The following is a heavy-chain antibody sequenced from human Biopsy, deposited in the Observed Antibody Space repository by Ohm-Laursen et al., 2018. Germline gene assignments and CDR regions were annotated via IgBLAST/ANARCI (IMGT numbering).Heavy chain of an antibody. CDR1: SGSFSSNY. CDR3: ASRLYGPNPIDY. D-gene: IGHD2-8*01. V-gene: IGHV4-34*01. CDR2: ITHSGYT. J-gene: IGHJ4*02. Sequence: SETLSLTRAVYSGSFSSNYWTWIRQPPGKGLEWIGEITHSGYTNYNPSLKSRVTVSVDTSKNQFSLKLSSVTAADTAVYYCASRLYGPNPIDYWGQGTLVTVSS.